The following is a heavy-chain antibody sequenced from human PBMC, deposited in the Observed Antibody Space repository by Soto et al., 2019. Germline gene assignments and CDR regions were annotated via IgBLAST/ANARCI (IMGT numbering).Heavy chain of an antibody. Sequence: GGSLRLSCAASGFNVSSNYMSWVRQAPGKGLEWVSVIYSGGSTYYADSVKGRFTISRDNSKNTLYLQMNSLRAEDTAVYYCASPLPYSSSWYAFDIWGQGTMVTVSS. CDR3: ASPLPYSSSWYAFDI. V-gene: IGHV3-66*01. CDR2: IYSGGST. J-gene: IGHJ3*02. CDR1: GFNVSSNY. D-gene: IGHD6-13*01.